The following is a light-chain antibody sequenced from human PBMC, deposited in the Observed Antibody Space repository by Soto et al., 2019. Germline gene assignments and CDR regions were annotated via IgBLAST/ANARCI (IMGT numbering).Light chain of an antibody. Sequence: QSALTQPPSASGSPGQSVTISCTGTSSDVGGYKYVSWYQQHPGKAPKLMIFEVNKRPSGVPDRFSGSKSGNTASLTVSGHQAEYEADYYCSSYAGINNLGVFGTGTKVTVL. V-gene: IGLV2-8*01. CDR2: EVN. CDR1: SSDVGGYKY. CDR3: SSYAGINNLGV. J-gene: IGLJ1*01.